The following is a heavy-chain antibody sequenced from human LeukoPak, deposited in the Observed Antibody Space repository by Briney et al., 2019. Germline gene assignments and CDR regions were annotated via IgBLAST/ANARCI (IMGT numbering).Heavy chain of an antibody. D-gene: IGHD5-18*01. Sequence: GGSLRLSCAASGFTFSTYWLHWVRHDPGKGLVWVSRIESDGASTIYADSVEGRFTTSRDHAKNTLYLQMNSLRAEDTAVYYCARGYFHGSIDYWGQGTLVTVSS. CDR3: ARGYFHGSIDY. J-gene: IGHJ4*02. CDR1: GFTFSTYW. V-gene: IGHV3-74*01. CDR2: IESDGAST.